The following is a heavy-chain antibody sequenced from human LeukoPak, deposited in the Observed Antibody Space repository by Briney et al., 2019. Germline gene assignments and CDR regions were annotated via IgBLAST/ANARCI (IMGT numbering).Heavy chain of an antibody. CDR3: AGFAFGGVIVTNDY. V-gene: IGHV4-34*01. CDR2: INHSGST. J-gene: IGHJ4*02. D-gene: IGHD3-16*02. CDR1: GGSISSYY. Sequence: SETLSLTCTVSGGSISSYYWSWIRQPPGKGLEWIGEINHSGSTNYNPSLKSRVTISVDTSKNQFSLKLSSVTAADTAVYYCAGFAFGGVIVTNDYWGQGTLVTVSS.